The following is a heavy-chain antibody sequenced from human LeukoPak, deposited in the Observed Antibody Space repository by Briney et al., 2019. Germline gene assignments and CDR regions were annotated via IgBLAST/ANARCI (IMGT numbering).Heavy chain of an antibody. D-gene: IGHD3-22*01. V-gene: IGHV3-23*01. CDR3: AKYDSFDHYYDSSGRFDC. CDR1: GFTFSSYA. J-gene: IGHJ4*02. CDR2: ISGSGGDT. Sequence: TGGSLRLSCAASGFTFSSYAMSWVRQAPGKGLEWVSAISGSGGDTYYADSVKGRFTISRDNSKNTLFLQMNSLRAEDTAVYYCAKYDSFDHYYDSSGRFDCWGQGTLVTVSS.